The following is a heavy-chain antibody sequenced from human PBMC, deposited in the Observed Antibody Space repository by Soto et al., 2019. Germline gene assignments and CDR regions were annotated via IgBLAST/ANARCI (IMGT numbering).Heavy chain of an antibody. J-gene: IGHJ4*02. CDR1: GFTFSSYA. CDR3: ARDYGDYVGAVS. D-gene: IGHD4-17*01. V-gene: IGHV3-30-3*01. Sequence: QVQLVESGGGVVQPGRSLRLSCAASGFTFSSYAMHWVRQAPGKGLEWVAVISYDGSNKYYADSVKGRFTISRDNSKNTLYLQMNSLRAEDTAVYYCARDYGDYVGAVSWGQGTLVTVSS. CDR2: ISYDGSNK.